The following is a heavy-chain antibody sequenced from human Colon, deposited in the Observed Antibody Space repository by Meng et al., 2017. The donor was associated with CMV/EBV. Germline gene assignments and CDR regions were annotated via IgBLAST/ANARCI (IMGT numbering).Heavy chain of an antibody. V-gene: IGHV3-30-3*01. CDR1: GFSFSSHS. D-gene: IGHD4-17*01. CDR2: ISYGTNKK. Sequence: GESLKISCAASGFSFSSHSMHWVRQAPGKGLEWVAAISYGTNKKNYPDSVKGRFTISRDNSKNTLYLQMNSLRPEDTAVYFCARDRTMTTVTSDFHYGMDVWGQGTTVTVSS. CDR3: ARDRTMTTVTSDFHYGMDV. J-gene: IGHJ6*02.